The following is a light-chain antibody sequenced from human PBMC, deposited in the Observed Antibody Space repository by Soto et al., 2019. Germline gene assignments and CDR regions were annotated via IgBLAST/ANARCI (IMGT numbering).Light chain of an antibody. V-gene: IGLV2-23*01. CDR1: SSDVGNYNL. Sequence: QSALTQPASVSGSPGQSITISCTGTSSDVGNYNLVSWYQQRPGKAPKLMIYEGSKRPSGVSNRFSGSKSGNTASLTISGLQAEDEADYYCCSYAGNLIYVVFGGGTKLTVL. CDR2: EGS. J-gene: IGLJ2*01. CDR3: CSYAGNLIYVV.